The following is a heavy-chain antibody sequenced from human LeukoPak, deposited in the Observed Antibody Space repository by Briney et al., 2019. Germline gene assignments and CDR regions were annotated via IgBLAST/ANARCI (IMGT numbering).Heavy chain of an antibody. Sequence: GGSLRLSCAASGFTFSSYNMNWVRQAPGKGLEWVSSISSSSSYIYYADSVKGRFTISRDNAKNSLYLQMNSLRAGDTAVYYCARDRYGSVAWFDPWGQGTLVTVSS. V-gene: IGHV3-21*01. CDR1: GFTFSSYN. D-gene: IGHD3-10*01. CDR2: ISSSSSYI. J-gene: IGHJ5*02. CDR3: ARDRYGSVAWFDP.